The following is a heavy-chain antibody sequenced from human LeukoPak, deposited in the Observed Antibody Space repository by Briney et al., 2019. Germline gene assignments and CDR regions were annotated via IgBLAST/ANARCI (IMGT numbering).Heavy chain of an antibody. CDR3: ARDSPDYDFWSGYSYYFDY. Sequence: PGGSLRLSCAASGFTFSSYSMNWVRQAPGKGLEWVSSISSSSSYIYYADSVKGRFTISRDNAKNSLYLQMNSLRAEDTAVYYCARDSPDYDFWSGYSYYFDYWGQGTLVTVSS. V-gene: IGHV3-21*01. D-gene: IGHD3-3*01. CDR1: GFTFSSYS. J-gene: IGHJ4*02. CDR2: ISSSSSYI.